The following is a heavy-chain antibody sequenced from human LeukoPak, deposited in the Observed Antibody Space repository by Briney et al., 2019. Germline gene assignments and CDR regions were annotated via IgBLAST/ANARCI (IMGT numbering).Heavy chain of an antibody. CDR2: INPNSGGT. CDR1: GYTFTGYY. D-gene: IGHD2-2*01. V-gene: IGHV1-2*02. CDR3: ARIKDCSSTSCYSFYYGMDV. J-gene: IGHJ6*02. Sequence: ASVKVSCKASGYTFTGYYVHWVRQAPGQGLEWMGWINPNSGGTNYAQKFQGRVTMTRDTSISTAYMELSRLRSDDTAVYYCARIKDCSSTSCYSFYYGMDVWGQGTTVTVSS.